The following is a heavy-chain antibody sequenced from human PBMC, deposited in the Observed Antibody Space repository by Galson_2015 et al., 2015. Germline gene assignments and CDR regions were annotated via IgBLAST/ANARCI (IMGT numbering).Heavy chain of an antibody. D-gene: IGHD2-15*01. CDR3: AKGGPYCSGGNCHGVFDS. CDR1: GFTSSSYA. CDR2: IGDSGANT. J-gene: IGHJ4*02. Sequence: SLRLSCAVSGFTSSSYAMGWVRQAPGTGLEGVSSIGDSGANTKYADSVKGRFTISRDNSKNTLYLQMNSLRGDDTAVYYCAKGGPYCSGGNCHGVFDSWGQGTLVTVSS. V-gene: IGHV3-23*01.